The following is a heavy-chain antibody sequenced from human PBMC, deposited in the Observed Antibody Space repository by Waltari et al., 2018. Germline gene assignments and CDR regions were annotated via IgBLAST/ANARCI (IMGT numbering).Heavy chain of an antibody. Sequence: QVQLVQSGAEVKKPGASVKVSCKASGYTFTSYDIKWVRQATGQGLEWMGWMNPNSGNTDYAQKFQGRVTITRNTSISTAYMELSSLRSEDTAVYYCARLGAAEGTNWFDPWGQGTLVTVSS. D-gene: IGHD3-10*01. J-gene: IGHJ5*02. CDR1: GYTFTSYD. V-gene: IGHV1-8*03. CDR3: ARLGAAEGTNWFDP. CDR2: MNPNSGNT.